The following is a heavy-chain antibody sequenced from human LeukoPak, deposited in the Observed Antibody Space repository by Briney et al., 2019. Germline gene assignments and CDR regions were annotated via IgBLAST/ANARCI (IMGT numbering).Heavy chain of an antibody. V-gene: IGHV4-31*03. Sequence: SETLSLTCTVSGASFSSGDQYWNWIRQSPGKGLEWIGSIHPSGMLYNNPSLESRVTISIDTSKNQFSLNLNSVTAADTAVYFCSRGLDSRKLGYWGQGTLVTVSS. CDR2: IHPSGML. J-gene: IGHJ4*02. D-gene: IGHD3-22*01. CDR3: SRGLDSRKLGY. CDR1: GASFSSGDQY.